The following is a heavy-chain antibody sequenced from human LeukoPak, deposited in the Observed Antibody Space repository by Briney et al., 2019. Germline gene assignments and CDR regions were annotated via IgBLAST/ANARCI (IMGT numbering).Heavy chain of an antibody. V-gene: IGHV3-48*03. CDR1: GFTFSSYE. CDR2: ISSSGSTI. J-gene: IGHJ4*02. CDR3: ASSYDYWSDFNY. Sequence: GGSLRLSCAASGFTFSSYEMNWVRQAPGKGLEWVSYISSSGSTIYYADSVKGRFTISRDNAKNSLYLQMNSLRVEDTAVYYCASSYDYWSDFNYWGQGTPVTVSS. D-gene: IGHD3-3*01.